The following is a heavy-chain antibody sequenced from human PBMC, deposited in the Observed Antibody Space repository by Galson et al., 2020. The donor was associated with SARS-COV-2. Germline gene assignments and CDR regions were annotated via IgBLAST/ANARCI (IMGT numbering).Heavy chain of an antibody. Sequence: GESLKISCTASGFTFSSFGMHWVRQAPGKGLEWVAVMSYDGSNVFYAQSVKGRFTISRDNSKNTLYLQMNTLRAEDTAMYYCARDCHYGDYWGGGEVLDYWGQGTLVTVSS. D-gene: IGHD4-17*01. CDR3: ARDCHYGDYWGGGEVLDY. V-gene: IGHV3-30*03. J-gene: IGHJ4*02. CDR2: MSYDGSNV. CDR1: GFTFSSFG.